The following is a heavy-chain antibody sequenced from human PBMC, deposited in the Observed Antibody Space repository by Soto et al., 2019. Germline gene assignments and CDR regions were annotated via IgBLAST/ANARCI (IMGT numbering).Heavy chain of an antibody. Sequence: GGSLRLSCAASGFTFSSYAMSWVRQAPGKGLEWVSAISGSGGSTYYADSVKGRFTISRDNSKNTLYLQMNSLRAEDTAVYYCVKDKSSGDSSGYYSDAFDIWGQGTMVTVSS. J-gene: IGHJ3*02. CDR3: VKDKSSGDSSGYYSDAFDI. CDR2: ISGSGGST. V-gene: IGHV3-23*01. CDR1: GFTFSSYA. D-gene: IGHD3-22*01.